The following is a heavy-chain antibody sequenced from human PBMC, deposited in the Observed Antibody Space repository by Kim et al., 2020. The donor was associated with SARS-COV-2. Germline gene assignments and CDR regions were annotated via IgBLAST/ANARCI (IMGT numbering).Heavy chain of an antibody. V-gene: IGHV1-18*01. CDR3: ARVGRFEYSSSGDY. D-gene: IGHD6-6*01. J-gene: IGHJ4*02. Sequence: AQKLQGRVTMTTDTSTSTAYMELRSLRSDDTAVYYCARVGRFEYSSSGDYWGQGTLVTVSS.